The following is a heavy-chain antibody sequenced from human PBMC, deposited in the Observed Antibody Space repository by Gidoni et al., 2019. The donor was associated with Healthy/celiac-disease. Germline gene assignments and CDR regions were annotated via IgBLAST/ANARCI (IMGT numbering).Heavy chain of an antibody. CDR2: IYYSGST. V-gene: IGHV4-31*03. Sequence: QVQLQESGPGLVKPSQTLSLTCTVPGGSISSGGYYWSWIRQHPGKGLEWIGYIYYSGSTYYNPSLKSRVTISVDTSKNQFSLKLSSVTAADTAVYYCARARGYGGNSLFDYWGQGTLVTVSS. CDR3: ARARGYGGNSLFDY. J-gene: IGHJ4*02. CDR1: GGSISSGGYY. D-gene: IGHD2-21*02.